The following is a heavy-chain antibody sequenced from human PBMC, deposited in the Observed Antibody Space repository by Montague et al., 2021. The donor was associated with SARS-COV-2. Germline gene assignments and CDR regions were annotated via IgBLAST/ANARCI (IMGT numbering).Heavy chain of an antibody. V-gene: IGHV4-59*01. CDR2: IYYSGST. Sequence: ETLSLTCTVSSGSISSYYWSWIRQPPGKGLEWIGYIYYSGSTNYNPSLKSRVTISVDTSKNQFSLKLSSVTAADTAVYYCARGAGYSSSWYPAFEIWGQGTMVTVSS. CDR3: ARGAGYSSSWYPAFEI. D-gene: IGHD6-13*01. CDR1: SGSISSYY. J-gene: IGHJ3*02.